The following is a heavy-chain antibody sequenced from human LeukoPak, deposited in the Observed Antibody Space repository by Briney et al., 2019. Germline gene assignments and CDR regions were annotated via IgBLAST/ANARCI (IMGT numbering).Heavy chain of an antibody. CDR1: GFTFSSYA. Sequence: GGSLRLSCAASGFTFSSYAMSWVRQAPGKGLEWVSAISGSGGSTYYADSVKGRFTISRDNAKNTLYLQMNSLRAEDTAVYYCARDEYYYDSTLNWFDPWGQGTLVTVSS. J-gene: IGHJ5*02. CDR2: ISGSGGST. D-gene: IGHD3-22*01. CDR3: ARDEYYYDSTLNWFDP. V-gene: IGHV3-23*01.